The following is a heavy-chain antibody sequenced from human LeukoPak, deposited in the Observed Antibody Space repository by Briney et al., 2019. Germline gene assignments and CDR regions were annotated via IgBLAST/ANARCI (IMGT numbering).Heavy chain of an antibody. CDR1: GFTFSSSW. V-gene: IGHV3-7*01. CDR2: IKQDGSEK. J-gene: IGHJ4*02. Sequence: PGGSLRLSCVASGFTFSSSWMSWVRRAPGKGPEWVANIKQDGSEKYYVDSVKGRFTISRDNAENSLYLQMNSLRAEDTAVYYCARMPIVVVTASLDYWGQGTLVTVSS. D-gene: IGHD2-21*02. CDR3: ARMPIVVVTASLDY.